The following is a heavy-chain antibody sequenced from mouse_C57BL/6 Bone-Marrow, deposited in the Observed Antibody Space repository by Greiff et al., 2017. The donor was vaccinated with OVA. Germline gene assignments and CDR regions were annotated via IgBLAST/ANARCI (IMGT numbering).Heavy chain of an antibody. Sequence: EVQLQQSGAELVKPGASVKLSCTASGFNIKDYYMHWVKPRTEQGLAWIGRIDPEAGETTYAPKFQCKAPIPADTSSTTAYLQRSSLTTEDTAVYYCAGGYDYPFAYWGQGTLVTVSA. CDR3: AGGYDYPFAY. J-gene: IGHJ3*01. CDR1: GFNIKDYY. CDR2: IDPEAGET. D-gene: IGHD2-4*01. V-gene: IGHV14-2*01.